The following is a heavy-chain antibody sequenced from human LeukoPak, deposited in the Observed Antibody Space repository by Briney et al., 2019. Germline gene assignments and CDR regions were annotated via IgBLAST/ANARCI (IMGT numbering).Heavy chain of an antibody. D-gene: IGHD2-2*01. Sequence: SETLSLTCAVYGGSFSGYYWSWIRQPPGKGLEWIGEINHSGSTNYNPSLKSRVTISVDTSKNQFSLKLSSVTAADTAVYYCARTPKYVVPAAPSRGPFDYWGQGTLVTVSS. CDR1: GGSFSGYY. V-gene: IGHV4-34*01. J-gene: IGHJ4*02. CDR3: ARTPKYVVPAAPSRGPFDY. CDR2: INHSGST.